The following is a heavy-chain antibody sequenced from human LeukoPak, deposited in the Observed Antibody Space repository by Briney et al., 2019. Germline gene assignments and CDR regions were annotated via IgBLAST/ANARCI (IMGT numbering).Heavy chain of an antibody. CDR1: GFTFIDYD. Sequence: GGSLRLSCAASGFTFIDYDMHWVRQVIGKGLEWVSAIGIRGDTHYSGSVKGRFTISRENAESSLYLQMNSLRAEDTAVYYCAREWQGGIAAAGTRIEGDYWGQGTLVAVSS. J-gene: IGHJ4*02. V-gene: IGHV3-13*01. CDR2: IGIRGDT. CDR3: AREWQGGIAAAGTRIEGDY. D-gene: IGHD6-13*01.